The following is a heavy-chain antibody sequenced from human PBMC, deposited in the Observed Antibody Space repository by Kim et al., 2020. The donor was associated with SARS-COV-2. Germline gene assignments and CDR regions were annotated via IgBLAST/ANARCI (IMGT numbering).Heavy chain of an antibody. CDR1: GGSISSSNW. CDR2: IYHSGST. CDR3: ARDGDYGDYGVHY. V-gene: IGHV4-4*02. D-gene: IGHD4-17*01. Sequence: SETLSLTCAVSGGSISSSNWWSWVRQPPGKGLEWIGEIYHSGSTNYNPSLKSRVTISVDKSKNQFSLKLSSVTAADTAVYYCARDGDYGDYGVHYWGQGTLVTVSS. J-gene: IGHJ4*02.